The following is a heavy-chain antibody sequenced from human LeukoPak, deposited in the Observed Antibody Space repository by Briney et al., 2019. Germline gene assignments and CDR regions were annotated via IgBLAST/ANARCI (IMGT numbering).Heavy chain of an antibody. CDR2: IYYSGIT. CDR1: GGSISSARYY. D-gene: IGHD1-1*01. J-gene: IGHJ4*02. V-gene: IGHV4-61*02. Sequence: HPSETLSLTCNVSGGSISSARYYWSWIRQPAGKGLEWIGRIYYSGITDYNPSLKSRVTISVDTSKNQFSLRLPSVTAADTAVYYCARGLERRLGYFDYWGQGTLVTVPS. CDR3: ARGLERRLGYFDY.